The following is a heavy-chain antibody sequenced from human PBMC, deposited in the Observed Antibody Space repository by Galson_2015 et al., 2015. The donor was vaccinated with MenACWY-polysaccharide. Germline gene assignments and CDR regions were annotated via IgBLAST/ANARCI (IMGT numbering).Heavy chain of an antibody. D-gene: IGHD3-3*01. CDR3: AKDGSSRSFGEMGYYMDV. J-gene: IGHJ6*03. CDR1: GFTLTNSV. V-gene: IGHV3-30-3*01. Sequence: SLRLSCAASGFTLTNSVLHWVRRAPGKGLEWVTLISYDGGNVSYVDSVKGRFTISRDNSKNTLFLQMNILRVEDTAVYHCAKDGSSRSFGEMGYYMDVWAKGPRSPSP. CDR2: ISYDGGNV.